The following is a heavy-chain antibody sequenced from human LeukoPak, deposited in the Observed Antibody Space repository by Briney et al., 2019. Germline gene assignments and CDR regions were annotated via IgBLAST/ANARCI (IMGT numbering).Heavy chain of an antibody. V-gene: IGHV1-18*01. J-gene: IGHJ5*02. CDR1: GYTFSSYG. CDR2: ISGNDGNT. Sequence: ASVKVSCKASGYTFSSYGITWVRQAPGQGLEWMGWISGNDGNTNYAQSFRGRVTMTTDTSTSTAYMELRSLRSDDTAVYYCARWYYGESIRWFDPWGQGTLVTVSS. CDR3: ARWYYGESIRWFDP. D-gene: IGHD3-10*01.